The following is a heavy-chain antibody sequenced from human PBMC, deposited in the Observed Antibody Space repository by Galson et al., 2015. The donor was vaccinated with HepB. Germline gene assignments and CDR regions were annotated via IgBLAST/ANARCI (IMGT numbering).Heavy chain of an antibody. V-gene: IGHV3-30-3*01. J-gene: IGHJ3*02. CDR3: AREAYSSGRAGTFDI. D-gene: IGHD6-19*01. CDR1: GFSFSNCV. Sequence: SLRLSCAASGFSFSNCVIHWVRQAPGKGLEWVALISHDESNKDYADSVKGRFTISRDDSKNTLYLQMNSLRSEDTAVYYCAREAYSSGRAGTFDIWGQGTMVTVSS. CDR2: ISHDESNK.